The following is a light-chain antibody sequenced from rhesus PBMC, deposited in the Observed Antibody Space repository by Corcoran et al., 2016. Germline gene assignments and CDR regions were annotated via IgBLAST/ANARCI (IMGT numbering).Light chain of an antibody. CDR1: QGINKE. V-gene: IGKV1-94*01. CDR3: LQDYTTPWT. J-gene: IGKJ1*01. CDR2: AAS. Sequence: DIQMTQSPSSLSASVGDRVTVTCRASQGINKELSWYQQKPGKAPTLRIYAASSLQTGVPSRFRGSGSVTDYTLTISSLQPEDVATYYCLQDYTTPWTFGQGTKVEIK.